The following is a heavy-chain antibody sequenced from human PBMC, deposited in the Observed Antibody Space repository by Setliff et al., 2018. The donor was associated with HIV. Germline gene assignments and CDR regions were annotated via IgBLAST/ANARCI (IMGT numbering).Heavy chain of an antibody. Sequence: ASVKVSCKASGYTFTNFGVTWVRQAPGQGLEWMGYINPSGGTTRYAQKFQGRVTLTRDTSTNTVYMEVSSLTSEDTAVYYCAREGGTTEGNIVIVTAPFFYLDVWGRGTLVTVSS. D-gene: IGHD2-21*02. CDR2: INPSGGTT. CDR3: AREGGTTEGNIVIVTAPFFYLDV. J-gene: IGHJ2*01. V-gene: IGHV1-46*01. CDR1: GYTFTNFG.